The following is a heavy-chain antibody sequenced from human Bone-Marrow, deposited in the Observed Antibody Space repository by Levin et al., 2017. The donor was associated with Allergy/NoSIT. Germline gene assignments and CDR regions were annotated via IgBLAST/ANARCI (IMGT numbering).Heavy chain of an antibody. J-gene: IGHJ1*01. V-gene: IGHV3-48*03. D-gene: IGHD4-17*01. CDR1: GFNFRTSE. Sequence: QAGGSLRLSCVGSGFNFRTSEMHWVRQAPGKGLEWVSYISESGGTEYYADSVKGRFTISRDNAKNSLFLQMTSLRAEDTALYFCARVDTEHGDYLQWGQGTLVTVSS. CDR2: ISESGGTE. CDR3: ARVDTEHGDYLQ.